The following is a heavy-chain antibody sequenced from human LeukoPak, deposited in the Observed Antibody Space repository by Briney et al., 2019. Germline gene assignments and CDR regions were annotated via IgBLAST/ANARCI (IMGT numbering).Heavy chain of an antibody. CDR3: ARQISSTSAEPHTTEDNNWFDP. Sequence: PSETLSLTCAVSGGSISSGGYSWSWIRQPPGKGLEWIGSIYYSGSTYYNPSLKSRVAISVDTSKNQFSLKLSSVTAADTAVYYCARQISSTSAEPHTTEDNNWFDPWGQGTLVTVSS. CDR1: GGSISSGGYS. CDR2: IYYSGST. D-gene: IGHD2-2*01. V-gene: IGHV4-39*01. J-gene: IGHJ5*02.